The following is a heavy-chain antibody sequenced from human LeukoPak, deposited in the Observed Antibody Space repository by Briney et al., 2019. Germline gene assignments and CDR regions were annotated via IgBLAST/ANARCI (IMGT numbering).Heavy chain of an antibody. V-gene: IGHV3-23*01. CDR2: IRGSGETT. CDR3: AIDDSSGHTSGFGY. D-gene: IGHD5-18*01. Sequence: PGGSLRLSCAASGVTLSDYAMSWVRQAPGKGLECVSSIRGSGETTYYADSAKGRFTISRDRSKNTLHLVMNSLSVEDTAVYYCAIDDSSGHTSGFGYWGQGILVTVSS. J-gene: IGHJ4*02. CDR1: GVTLSDYA.